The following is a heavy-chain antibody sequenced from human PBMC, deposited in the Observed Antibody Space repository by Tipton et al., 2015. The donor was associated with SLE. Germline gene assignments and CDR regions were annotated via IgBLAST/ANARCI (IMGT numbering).Heavy chain of an antibody. CDR3: ARDGPLGYFDY. CDR2: ISSNGGST. V-gene: IGHV3-64*01. J-gene: IGHJ4*02. CDR1: GFTFSSYA. Sequence: SLRLSCAASGFTFSSYAMHWVRQAPGEGLEYVSAISSNGGSTFYANSVKGRFTISRDNSKNTLYLQMNSLRADDTAVYYCARDGPLGYFDYWGQGTLVTVSS. D-gene: IGHD6-13*01.